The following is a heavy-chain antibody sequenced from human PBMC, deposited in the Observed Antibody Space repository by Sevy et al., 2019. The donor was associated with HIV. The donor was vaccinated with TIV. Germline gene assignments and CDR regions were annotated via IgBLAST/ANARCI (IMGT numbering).Heavy chain of an antibody. Sequence: QLVGSLRLSCAASGFTFSNYAMNWVRQAPGKGLESISSISNNGDRTYYIDSVRGRFTISRDNSKNMLYLQMHGLRAEDAATYYCAKVLSVTFSYWYGLDVWGQGTTVTVSS. CDR3: AKVLSVTFSYWYGLDV. CDR2: ISNNGDRT. CDR1: GFTFSNYA. D-gene: IGHD4-4*01. V-gene: IGHV3-23*01. J-gene: IGHJ6*02.